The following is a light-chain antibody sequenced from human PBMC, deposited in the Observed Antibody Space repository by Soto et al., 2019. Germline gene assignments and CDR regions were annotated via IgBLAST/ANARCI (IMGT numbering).Light chain of an antibody. CDR1: SGSVSTSYY. CDR2: STN. CDR3: VLYMGSGIWV. J-gene: IGLJ3*02. Sequence: QAVVTQEPSFSVSPGGTVTLTCGLSSGSVSTSYYPSWYQQTPGQAPRTLIYSTNTRSPGVPDRFSGSILGNRAALTITGAPADDESDYYCVLYMGSGIWVFGGGTKLTVL. V-gene: IGLV8-61*01.